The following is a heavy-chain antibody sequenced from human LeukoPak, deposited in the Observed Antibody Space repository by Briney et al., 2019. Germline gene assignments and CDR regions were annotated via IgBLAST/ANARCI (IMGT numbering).Heavy chain of an antibody. CDR2: ISASDATT. V-gene: IGHV3-23*01. CDR1: GFTFSRYV. CDR3: AKGHSSGYYFDAFDI. D-gene: IGHD3-22*01. Sequence: PGGSLRLSCAASGFTFSRYVMSWVRQAPGKGLEWVSTISASDATTYYADSVKGRFTISRDNSKNTLHLQMNSLRVEDTAVYYCAKGHSSGYYFDAFDIWGQGTMVTVSS. J-gene: IGHJ3*02.